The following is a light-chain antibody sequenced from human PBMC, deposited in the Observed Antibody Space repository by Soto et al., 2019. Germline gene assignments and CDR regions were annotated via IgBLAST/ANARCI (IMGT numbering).Light chain of an antibody. CDR2: DDR. CDR3: QVWDTTSDHFV. J-gene: IGLJ1*01. V-gene: IGLV3-21*02. CDR1: NIGSYN. Sequence: SYELSQPPSVSVAPGQTARITCGGNNIGSYNVHWYQQKPGLAPVLVVYDDRDRPSGIPERFSGSNSGNTAALTISRVEAGDEADYYCQVWDTTSDHFVFGTGTQGTVL.